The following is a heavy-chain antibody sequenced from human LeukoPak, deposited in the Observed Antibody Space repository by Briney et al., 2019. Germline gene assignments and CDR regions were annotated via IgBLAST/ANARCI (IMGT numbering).Heavy chain of an antibody. CDR1: GYTFTGYY. Sequence: GASVKVSCKASGYTFTGYYMHWVRQAPGQGLEWMGWINPNSGGTNYAQKFQGRVTMTRDTSISTAYMELSRLRSDDTAVYYCARVNDGPRGRLDYWGQGTLVTVSS. CDR2: INPNSGGT. CDR3: ARVNDGPRGRLDY. D-gene: IGHD3-16*01. V-gene: IGHV1-2*02. J-gene: IGHJ4*02.